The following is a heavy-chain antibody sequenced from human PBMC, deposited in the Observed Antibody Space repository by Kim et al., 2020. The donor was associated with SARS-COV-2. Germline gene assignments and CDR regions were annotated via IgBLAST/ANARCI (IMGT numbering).Heavy chain of an antibody. CDR3: ERGPRDYGDYDGSAHWFDP. J-gene: IGHJ5*02. CDR2: INPNSGGT. V-gene: IGHV1-2*04. CDR1: GYTFTGYY. D-gene: IGHD4-17*01. Sequence: ASVKVSCKASGYTFTGYYMHWVRQAPGQGLEWMGWINPNSGGTNYAQKFQGWVTMTRDTSISTAYMELSRLRSDDTAVYYCERGPRDYGDYDGSAHWFDPWGQGTLVTVSS.